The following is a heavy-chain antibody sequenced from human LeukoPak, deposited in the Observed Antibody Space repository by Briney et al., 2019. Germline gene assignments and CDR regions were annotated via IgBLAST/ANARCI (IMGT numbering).Heavy chain of an antibody. Sequence: HAGGSLRLSCAASGFTFSSYGMHWVRQAPGKGLEWVAVISYDGSNKYYADSVKGRFTISRDNSKNTLYLQMNSLRAEDTAVYYCARDPSPSDYVWGSYRLYWGQGTLVTVSS. CDR2: ISYDGSNK. CDR3: ARDPSPSDYVWGSYRLY. D-gene: IGHD3-16*02. V-gene: IGHV3-30*03. J-gene: IGHJ4*02. CDR1: GFTFSSYG.